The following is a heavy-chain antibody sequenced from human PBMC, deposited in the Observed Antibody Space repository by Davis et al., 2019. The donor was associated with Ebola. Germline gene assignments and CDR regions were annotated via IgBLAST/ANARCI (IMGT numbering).Heavy chain of an antibody. CDR2: IYYSGST. CDR1: GGSISSYY. D-gene: IGHD2-2*01. CDR3: VYSEYCSSTSCYRRYYFDY. J-gene: IGHJ4*02. V-gene: IGHV4-59*12. Sequence: PSETLSLTCTVSGGSISSYYWSWIRQPPGKGLEWIGYIYYSGSTNYNPSLKSRVTISVDTSKNQFSLKLSSVTAADTAVYYCVYSEYCSSTSCYRRYYFDYWGQGTLVTVSS.